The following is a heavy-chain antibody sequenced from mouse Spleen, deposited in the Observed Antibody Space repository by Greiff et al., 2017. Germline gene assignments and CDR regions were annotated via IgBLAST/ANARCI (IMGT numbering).Heavy chain of an antibody. CDR2: IDPETGGT. J-gene: IGHJ2*01. CDR3: TNLFYYFDY. V-gene: IGHV1-15*01. CDR1: GYTFTDYE. Sequence: QVQLKESGAELVRPGASVTLSCKASGYTFTDYEMHWVKQTPVHGLEWIGAIDPETGGTAYNQKFKGKAILTADKSSSTAYMELRSLTSEDSAVYYCTNLFYYFDYWGQGTTLTVSS. D-gene: IGHD1-1*01.